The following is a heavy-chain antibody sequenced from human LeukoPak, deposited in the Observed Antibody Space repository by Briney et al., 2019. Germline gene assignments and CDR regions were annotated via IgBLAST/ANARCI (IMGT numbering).Heavy chain of an antibody. D-gene: IGHD3-9*01. CDR1: GGSISSSSYY. J-gene: IGHJ4*02. CDR2: IYYSGST. Sequence: SGTLSLTCTVSGGSISSSSYYWGWIRQPPGKGLEWIGSIYYSGSTYYNPSLKSRVTISVDTSKNQFSLKLSSVTAADTAVYYCARGSLVIRAFDYWGQGTLVTVSS. CDR3: ARGSLVIRAFDY. V-gene: IGHV4-39*07.